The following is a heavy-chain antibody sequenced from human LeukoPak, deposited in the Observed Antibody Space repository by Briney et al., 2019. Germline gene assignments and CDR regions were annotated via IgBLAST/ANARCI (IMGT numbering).Heavy chain of an antibody. V-gene: IGHV3-48*03. CDR3: ARVQAAAESLLGLDY. CDR2: ISSSGSTI. D-gene: IGHD6-13*01. CDR1: GFTFSSYE. Sequence: PGGSLRLSCAASGFTFSSYEMNWVRQAPGKGLGWVSYISSSGSTIYYADSVKGRFTISRDNAKNSLYLQMNSLRAEDTAVYYCARVQAAAESLLGLDYWGQGTLVTVSS. J-gene: IGHJ4*02.